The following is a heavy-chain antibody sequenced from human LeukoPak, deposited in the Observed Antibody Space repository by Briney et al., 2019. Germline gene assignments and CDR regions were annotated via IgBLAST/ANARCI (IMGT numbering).Heavy chain of an antibody. CDR2: IIPILGIA. CDR1: GGTFSSYA. J-gene: IGHJ4*02. D-gene: IGHD4-11*01. V-gene: IGHV1-69*04. CDR3: ARFHTVTTTDPFDY. Sequence: WASVKVSCKASGGTFSSYAISWVRQAPGQGLEWMGRIIPILGIANYAQKFQGRVTITADKSTSTAYMELSSLRSEDTAVYYCARFHTVTTTDPFDYWGQGTLVTVSS.